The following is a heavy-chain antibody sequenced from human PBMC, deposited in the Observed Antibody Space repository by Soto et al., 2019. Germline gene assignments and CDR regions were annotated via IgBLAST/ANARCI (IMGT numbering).Heavy chain of an antibody. CDR2: IIPVLGIA. V-gene: IGHV1-69*02. D-gene: IGHD2-15*01. CDR3: AKGGYCSGGSCYQYFDY. J-gene: IGHJ4*02. Sequence: QVQLVQSGAEVKKPGSSVKVSCKASGGTFSSYTISWVRQAPGQGLEWMGRIIPVLGIANYAQKFRGRVTITADKSTSTAYMELNSLRSEDTAVYYCAKGGYCSGGSCYQYFDYWGQGTLVTVSS. CDR1: GGTFSSYT.